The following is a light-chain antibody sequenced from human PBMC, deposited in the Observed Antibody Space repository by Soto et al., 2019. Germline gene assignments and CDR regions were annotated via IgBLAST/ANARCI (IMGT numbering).Light chain of an antibody. Sequence: HSALTQPRSVSGSPGQSVTISCTGTSSDVGGYNYVSWYQQHPGKAPKLMIYDVSKRPSGVPDRFSGSKSGNTASLTISGLQAEDDADYYCCSYAGSYTLYVFGTGTKLTVL. CDR3: CSYAGSYTLYV. CDR1: SSDVGGYNY. J-gene: IGLJ1*01. CDR2: DVS. V-gene: IGLV2-11*01.